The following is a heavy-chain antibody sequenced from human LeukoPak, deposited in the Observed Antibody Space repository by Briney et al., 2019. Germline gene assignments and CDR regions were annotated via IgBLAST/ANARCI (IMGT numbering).Heavy chain of an antibody. J-gene: IGHJ4*02. CDR2: ISYDGSNR. CDR1: GFTFSSYG. Sequence: GRSLRLSCAASGFTFSSYGMHWVRQAPGKGLEWVAVISYDGSNRYYADSVKGRFTISRDNSKNTLYLQMNSLRAEDTAVYYCARGGYHLDYWGQGTLVTVSS. D-gene: IGHD5-18*01. CDR3: ARGGYHLDY. V-gene: IGHV3-30*03.